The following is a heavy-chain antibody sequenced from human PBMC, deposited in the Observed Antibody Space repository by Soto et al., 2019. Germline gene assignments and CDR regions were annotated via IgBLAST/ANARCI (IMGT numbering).Heavy chain of an antibody. D-gene: IGHD3-10*01. CDR3: ARYYYYGSGSYQTRYFDY. CDR2: IYYSGST. V-gene: IGHV4-59*01. Sequence: SETLSLTCTVSGGSISSYYWSWIRQPPGKGLEWIGYIYYSGSTNYNPSLKSRVTISVDTSKNQFSLKLSSVTAADTAVYYCARYYYYGSGSYQTRYFDYWGQGTLVTVSS. CDR1: GGSISSYY. J-gene: IGHJ4*02.